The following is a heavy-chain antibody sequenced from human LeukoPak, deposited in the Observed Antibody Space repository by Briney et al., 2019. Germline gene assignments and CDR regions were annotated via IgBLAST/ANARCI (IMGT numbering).Heavy chain of an antibody. V-gene: IGHV3-74*01. CDR2: IKIGGSST. CDR3: AGDTHSSSWYDH. CDR1: GFTFSTYW. D-gene: IGHD6-19*01. J-gene: IGHJ5*02. Sequence: GGSLRLSGAASGFTFSTYWMHWVRQAPGKGLEWVARIKIGGSSTNYAGPVKGRFTLSRDSSRNTLYLQMNDLRVEDTAVYYCAGDTHSSSWYDHWGQGTLVTVSS.